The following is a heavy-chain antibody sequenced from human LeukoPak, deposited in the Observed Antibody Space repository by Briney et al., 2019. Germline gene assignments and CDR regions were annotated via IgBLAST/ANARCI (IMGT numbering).Heavy chain of an antibody. CDR1: GGSISSFY. J-gene: IGHJ4*02. CDR3: ARRGSGGRTNY. Sequence: SETLSLTCTVSGGSISSFYWSWIRQPPGKGLEWIGEINHSGSTNYNPSLKSRVTISVDTSKNQFSLKLSSVTAADTAVYYCARRGSGGRTNYWGQGTLVTVSS. V-gene: IGHV4-34*01. CDR2: INHSGST. D-gene: IGHD2-15*01.